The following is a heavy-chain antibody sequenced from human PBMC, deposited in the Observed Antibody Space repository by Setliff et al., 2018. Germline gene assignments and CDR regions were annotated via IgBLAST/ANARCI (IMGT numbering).Heavy chain of an antibody. CDR1: GDSISSSRYY. CDR2: IYYSGTT. CDR3: ATTGTYRYFDY. D-gene: IGHD1-1*01. J-gene: IGHJ4*02. V-gene: IGHV4-39*01. Sequence: PSETLSLTCTVSGDSISSSRYYWAWIRQPPGKGLEWIGNIYYSGTTYSNPSLKSRVTMSVDTSKSQFSLRLNSVTASDTAVYYCATTGTYRYFDYWGQGTLVTVSS.